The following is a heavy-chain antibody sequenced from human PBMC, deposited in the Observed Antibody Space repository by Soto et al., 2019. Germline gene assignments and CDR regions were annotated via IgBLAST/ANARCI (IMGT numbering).Heavy chain of an antibody. CDR1: GFTFSSSA. Sequence: VRLLESGGGLAQPGGSRRLSCAASGFTFSSSAMNWVRQAPGKGLEWVSSIRVGGGDTFYADSVRGRFTVSRDISSNTLYLLMNSLRAEDTAIYYCAKCSVGTVRTSGWCNWFDPWGQGTLVTVSS. D-gene: IGHD6-19*01. CDR3: AKCSVGTVRTSGWCNWFDP. CDR2: IRVGGGDT. V-gene: IGHV3-23*01. J-gene: IGHJ5*02.